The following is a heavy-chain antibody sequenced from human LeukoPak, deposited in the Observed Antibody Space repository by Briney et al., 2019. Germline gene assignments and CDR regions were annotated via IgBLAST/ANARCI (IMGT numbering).Heavy chain of an antibody. D-gene: IGHD1-26*01. Sequence: ASVKVSCKASGYTFTSYGISWVRQAPGQGLEWMGWISAYNGNTNYAQKLQGRVTMTTDTSTSTAYVELRSLRSDDTAVYYCARDYRLTQIQYWGQGTLVTVSS. J-gene: IGHJ1*01. CDR2: ISAYNGNT. V-gene: IGHV1-18*01. CDR3: ARDYRLTQIQY. CDR1: GYTFTSYG.